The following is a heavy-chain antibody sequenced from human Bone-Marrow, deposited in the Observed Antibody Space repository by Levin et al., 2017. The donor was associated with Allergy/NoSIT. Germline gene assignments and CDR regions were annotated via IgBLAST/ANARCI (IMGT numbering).Heavy chain of an antibody. CDR3: AKGSLSVTMVIQH. J-gene: IGHJ4*02. D-gene: IGHD4/OR15-4a*01. CDR2: ISYGGSDK. Sequence: LSLTCATSGFNFRYYGMHWVRQAPGKGLEWLTVISYGGSDKYYGDSVKGRFTISRDDSNKTLYLQMNSLRAEDTAVYYCAKGSLSVTMVIQHWGQGALVTVSS. V-gene: IGHV3-30*18. CDR1: GFNFRYYG.